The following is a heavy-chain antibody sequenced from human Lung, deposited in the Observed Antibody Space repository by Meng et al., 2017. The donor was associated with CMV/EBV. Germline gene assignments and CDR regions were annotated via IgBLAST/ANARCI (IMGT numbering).Heavy chain of an antibody. J-gene: IGHJ4*02. CDR1: GFTFSSYA. V-gene: IGHV3-23*01. CDR3: AKAYSSSSVGTNRGFDY. CDR2: ISGSGGST. Sequence: GGSLRLXCAASGFTFSSYAMSWVRQAPGKGLEWVSAISGSGGSTYYADSVKGRFTISRDNSKNTLYLQMNSLRAEDTAVYYCAKAYSSSSVGTNRGFDYWXKLTXVTVSS. D-gene: IGHD6-6*01.